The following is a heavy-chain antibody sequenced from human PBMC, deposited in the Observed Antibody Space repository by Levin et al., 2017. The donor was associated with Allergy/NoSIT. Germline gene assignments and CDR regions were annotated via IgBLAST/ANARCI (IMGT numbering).Heavy chain of an antibody. CDR3: ARQCYDILTGYYNFDY. CDR2: IYNSGST. CDR1: GGSISSSISY. J-gene: IGHJ4*02. Sequence: SETLSLTCTVSGGSISSSISYWGWIRQAPGMGLEWIGSIYNSGSTYYNPSLKSRVTTSVDTSKTQFSLKLSSVTAADTAVYYCARQCYDILTGYYNFDYWGQGTLVTVSS. D-gene: IGHD3-9*01. V-gene: IGHV4-39*01.